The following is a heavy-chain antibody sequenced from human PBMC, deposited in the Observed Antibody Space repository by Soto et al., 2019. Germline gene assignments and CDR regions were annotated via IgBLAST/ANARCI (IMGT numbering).Heavy chain of an antibody. CDR3: ARSSSLLEWYGMDV. CDR1: GFTFSSYS. J-gene: IGHJ6*02. D-gene: IGHD3-3*01. CDR2: ISSSSSTI. V-gene: IGHV3-48*02. Sequence: GGSLRLSCAASGFTFSSYSMNWVRQAPGKGLEWVSYISSSSSTIYYADSVKGRFTISRDNAKNSLYLQMNSLRDEDTAVYYCARSSSLLEWYGMDVWGQGTTVTVSS.